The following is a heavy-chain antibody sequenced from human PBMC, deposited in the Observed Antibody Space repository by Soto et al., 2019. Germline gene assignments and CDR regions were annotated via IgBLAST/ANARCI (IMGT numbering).Heavy chain of an antibody. V-gene: IGHV1-2*04. CDR2: INPNSGDT. Sequence: QVQLMQSGAEVKKPGASVKVSCKASGYTFTGYFMHWVRQAPGQGLEWMGWINPNSGDTNFPQKFQGWVTMTRHTSINTAYMEVSRLSSDDTAVYYCAREVAGGMDVWGRGTTVTVSS. CDR1: GYTFTGYF. CDR3: AREVAGGMDV. J-gene: IGHJ6*02.